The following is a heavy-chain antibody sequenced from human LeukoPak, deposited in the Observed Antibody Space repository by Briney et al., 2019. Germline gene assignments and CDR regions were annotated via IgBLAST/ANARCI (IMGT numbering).Heavy chain of an antibody. CDR1: DGSINSGSYY. Sequence: TSETLSLTCTVSDGSINSGSYYWNWIRQSAGKGLEWIGRIYTSGSSTYNPSLKSRVTMSVDTSKNQFSLKLSSVTAADTAVYYCAREKRIGYCSSTSCPTQSSEDYWGQGTLVTVSS. V-gene: IGHV4-61*02. D-gene: IGHD2-2*01. CDR3: AREKRIGYCSSTSCPTQSSEDY. J-gene: IGHJ4*02. CDR2: IYTSGSS.